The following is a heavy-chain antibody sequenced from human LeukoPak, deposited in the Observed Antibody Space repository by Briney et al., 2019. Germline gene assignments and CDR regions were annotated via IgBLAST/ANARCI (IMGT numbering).Heavy chain of an antibody. CDR1: GDSFSSANYY. V-gene: IGHV4-30-4*08. Sequence: SETLSLTCAVSGDSFSSANYYWTWVRQPPGKGLEWIGYVYYDGSTYYHPSLQSRLAISVDTSKNQFSLNLTSVTAADTAVYYCVRGLTGYSYFFDYWGQGALVTVSS. CDR3: VRGLTGYSYFFDY. J-gene: IGHJ4*02. D-gene: IGHD1-20*01. CDR2: VYYDGST.